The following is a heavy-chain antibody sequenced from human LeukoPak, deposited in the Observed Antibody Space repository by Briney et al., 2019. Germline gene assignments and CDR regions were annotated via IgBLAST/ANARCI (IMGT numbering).Heavy chain of an antibody. CDR1: GGTFSSYA. Sequence: SVKVSCKASGGTFSSYAISWVRQAPGQGLEWMGGIIPIFGTANYAQKFQGRVTITTDESTSTAYMELSSLRSEDTALYYCASDYDSSGYYYPKFDYWGQGTLVTVSS. D-gene: IGHD3-22*01. CDR2: IIPIFGTA. J-gene: IGHJ4*02. V-gene: IGHV1-69*05. CDR3: ASDYDSSGYYYPKFDY.